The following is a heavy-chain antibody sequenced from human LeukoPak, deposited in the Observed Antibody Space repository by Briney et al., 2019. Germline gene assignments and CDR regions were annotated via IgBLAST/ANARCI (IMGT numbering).Heavy chain of an antibody. CDR2: IYYSGST. CDR3: ARGRDSSGWDHWYCDL. Sequence: SETLSLTCTVSGGSISSYYWSWIRQPPGKGLEWIGYIYYSGSTNYNPSLKSRVTISVDTSKNQCSLKLSSVTAADTAVYYCARGRDSSGWDHWYCDLWGRGTLVTVSS. CDR1: GGSISSYY. V-gene: IGHV4-59*01. J-gene: IGHJ2*01. D-gene: IGHD6-19*01.